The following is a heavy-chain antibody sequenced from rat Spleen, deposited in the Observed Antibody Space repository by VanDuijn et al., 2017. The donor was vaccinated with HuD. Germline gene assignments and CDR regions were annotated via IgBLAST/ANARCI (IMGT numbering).Heavy chain of an antibody. CDR3: ARYTATISFDY. CDR2: ISYSGSP. J-gene: IGHJ2*01. D-gene: IGHD1-10*01. CDR1: GYSITSSY. Sequence: EVQLQESGPGLVKPSQSLSLTCSVIGYSITSSYRWNWIRKFPGSKMEWIGHISYSGSPSYSPSLKGRISISRDTSKNQFFLQLDSVTTEDTATYFCARYTATISFDYWGQGVMVTVSS. V-gene: IGHV3-1*01.